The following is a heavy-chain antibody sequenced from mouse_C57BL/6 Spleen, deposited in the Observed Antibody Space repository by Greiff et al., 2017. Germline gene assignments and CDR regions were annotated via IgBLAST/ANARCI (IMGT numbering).Heavy chain of an antibody. V-gene: IGHV5-17*01. D-gene: IGHD2-14*01. J-gene: IGHJ3*01. Sequence: EVMLVESGGGLVKPGGSLKLSCAASGFTFSDYGMHWVRQAPEKGLEWVAYISSGSSTIYYADTVKGRCTISRDNAKNTPFLQMTSLRSEDTAMYYCARPGEYDPAWFAYWGQGTLVTVSA. CDR2: ISSGSSTI. CDR1: GFTFSDYG. CDR3: ARPGEYDPAWFAY.